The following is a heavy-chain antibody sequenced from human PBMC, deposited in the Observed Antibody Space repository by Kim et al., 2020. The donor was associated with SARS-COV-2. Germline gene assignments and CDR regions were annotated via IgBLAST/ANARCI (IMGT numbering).Heavy chain of an antibody. CDR1: GYTFTSYA. J-gene: IGHJ6*02. CDR3: ARGLGRITMIVVVERKYGMDV. CDR2: INAGNGNT. Sequence: ASVKVSCKASGYTFTSYAMHWVRQAPGQRLEWMGWINAGNGNTKYSQKFQGRVTITRDTSASTAYMELSSLRSEDTAVYYCARGLGRITMIVVVERKYGMDVWGQGTTVTVSS. V-gene: IGHV1-3*01. D-gene: IGHD3-22*01.